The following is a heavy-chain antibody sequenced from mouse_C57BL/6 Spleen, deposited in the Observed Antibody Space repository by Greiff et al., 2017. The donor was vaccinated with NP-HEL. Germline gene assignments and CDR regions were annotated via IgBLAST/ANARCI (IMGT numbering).Heavy chain of an antibody. D-gene: IGHD2-10*02. Sequence: QVQLQQSGAELVRPGTSVKVSCKASGYAFTNYLIEWVKQRPGQGLEWIGVINPGSGGTNYNEQFKGKATLTADKSSSTAYMQLSSLTSEDSAVYFCAREGAGVWSNGYFDVWGTGTTVTVSS. J-gene: IGHJ1*03. CDR1: GYAFTNYL. CDR3: AREGAGVWSNGYFDV. V-gene: IGHV1-54*01. CDR2: INPGSGGT.